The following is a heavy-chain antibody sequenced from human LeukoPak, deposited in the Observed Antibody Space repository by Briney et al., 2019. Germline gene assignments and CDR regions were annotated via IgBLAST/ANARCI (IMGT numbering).Heavy chain of an antibody. D-gene: IGHD3-9*01. V-gene: IGHV3-30*03. CDR1: GFTFSSYG. Sequence: GGSLRLSCAASGFTFSSYGMPWVRQAPGKGLEWVAVISYDGSNKYYADSVKGRFTISRDNSKNTLYLQMNSLRAEDTAVYYCATGYKYYFDYWGQGTLVTVSS. J-gene: IGHJ4*02. CDR2: ISYDGSNK. CDR3: ATGYKYYFDY.